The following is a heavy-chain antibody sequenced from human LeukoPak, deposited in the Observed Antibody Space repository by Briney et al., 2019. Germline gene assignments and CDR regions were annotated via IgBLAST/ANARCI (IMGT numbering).Heavy chain of an antibody. CDR2: ISYDGSNK. D-gene: IGHD2-21*02. V-gene: IGHV3-30*04. CDR1: VFTFSSYA. J-gene: IGHJ6*02. Sequence: GGSLRLSCAATVFTFSSYAMHWVRQAPGKGLEWVAVISYDGSNKYYADSVKGRFTISRDNSKNTLYLQMNSLRAEDTAVYYCARVLAYCGGDCYYGYYYGMDVWGQGTTVTVSS. CDR3: ARVLAYCGGDCYYGYYYGMDV.